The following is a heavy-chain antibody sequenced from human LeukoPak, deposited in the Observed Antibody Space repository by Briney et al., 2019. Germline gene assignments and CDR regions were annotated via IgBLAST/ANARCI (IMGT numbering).Heavy chain of an antibody. CDR3: ASGYGSGSPQYYFDY. J-gene: IGHJ4*02. CDR1: GGTFSSYA. CDR2: IIPIFGTA. D-gene: IGHD3-10*01. V-gene: IGHV1-69*13. Sequence: SVKVSCKASGGTFSSYAISWVRQAPGQGLEWMGGIIPIFGTANYAQKFQGRVTITAGESTSTAYMELSSLRSEDTAMYYCASGYGSGSPQYYFDYWGQGTLVTVSS.